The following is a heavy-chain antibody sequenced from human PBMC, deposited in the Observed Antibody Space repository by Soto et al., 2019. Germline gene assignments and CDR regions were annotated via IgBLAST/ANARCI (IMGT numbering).Heavy chain of an antibody. J-gene: IGHJ6*02. CDR3: AREGVAPYYYYGMDV. CDR2: ISTYNGDT. V-gene: IGHV1-18*01. CDR1: GYTFTRSG. D-gene: IGHD5-12*01. Sequence: QVQLVQSGAEVKKPGASVKVSCKASGYTFTRSGISWVRQAPGQGLEWMGWISTYNGDTNYAQTFQGRVTMTTDTSTRKVYMELRSLRSDDTAVYYCAREGVAPYYYYGMDVWGQGTPVTVSS.